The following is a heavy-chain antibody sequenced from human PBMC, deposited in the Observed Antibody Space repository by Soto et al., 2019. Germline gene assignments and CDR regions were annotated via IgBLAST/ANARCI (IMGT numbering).Heavy chain of an antibody. CDR3: GKGTWGAFDI. V-gene: IGHV3-23*01. Sequence: EVQLLESGGGLVQPGGSLRLSCVASGFTFSSNAMSWVRQAPGKGLEWVSHITSGSGGGTYYADSVKGRFTISRDNAKNTSYMQLNSLRVDDTAVYYCGKGTWGAFDIWGHGTLVTVSS. J-gene: IGHJ3*02. CDR2: ITSGSGGGT. D-gene: IGHD3-16*01. CDR1: GFTFSSNA.